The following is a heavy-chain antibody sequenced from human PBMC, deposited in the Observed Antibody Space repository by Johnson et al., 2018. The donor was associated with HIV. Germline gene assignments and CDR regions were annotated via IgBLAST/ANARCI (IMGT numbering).Heavy chain of an antibody. J-gene: IGHJ3*02. D-gene: IGHD3-10*01. CDR3: ARAGGSGDAFDI. V-gene: IGHV3-66*01. CDR2: IYSGGST. Sequence: MQLVESGGGVVQPGRSLRLSCAASGFTFDDHGMSWVRQAPGKGLEWVSVIYSGGSTYYADSVKGRFTISRDNSKNTLYLQMNSLRAEDTAVYYCARAGGSGDAFDIWGQGTMVTVSS. CDR1: GFTFDDHG.